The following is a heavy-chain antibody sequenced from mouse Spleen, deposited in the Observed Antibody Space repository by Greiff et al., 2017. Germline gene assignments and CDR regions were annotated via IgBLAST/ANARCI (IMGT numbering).Heavy chain of an antibody. Sequence: QVQLQQPGAELVKPGASVKLSCKASGYTFTSYWMHWVKQRPGQGLEWIGMIHPNSGSTNYNEKFKSKATLTVDKSSSTAYMQLSSLTSEDSAVYYCANYYGSKGGYFDYWGRGTTLTVSS. D-gene: IGHD1-1*01. CDR1: GYTFTSYW. J-gene: IGHJ2*01. CDR3: ANYYGSKGGYFDY. V-gene: IGHV1-64*01. CDR2: IHPNSGST.